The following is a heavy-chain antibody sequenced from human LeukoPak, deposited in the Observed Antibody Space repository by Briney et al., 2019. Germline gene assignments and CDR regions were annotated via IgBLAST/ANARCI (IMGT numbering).Heavy chain of an antibody. J-gene: IGHJ4*01. CDR3: ARGVSIVRGIHFDN. Sequence: SETLSLTCTVSGGSISSSSYYWGWIRQPPGKGLEWIGSIYYSGSTYYNPSLKSRVTISVDTSKNQFSLKLSSVTAADTAIYYCARGVSIVRGIHFDNWGHGSLVTVSS. D-gene: IGHD3-10*02. CDR2: IYYSGST. CDR1: GGSISSSSYY. V-gene: IGHV4-39*07.